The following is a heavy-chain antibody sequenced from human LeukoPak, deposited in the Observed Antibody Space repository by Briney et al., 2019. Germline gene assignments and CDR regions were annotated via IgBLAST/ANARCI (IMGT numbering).Heavy chain of an antibody. CDR3: ARARRVAVRGIYFDF. Sequence: SETLSLTCTVSGDSITNYYWSWIRHSPGKGPESIGFIHHSGSANYNPSLKSRVTMSVDTSKNQFSLKMSSVTAADTALYHCARARRVAVRGIYFDFWGQGALVTVSS. J-gene: IGHJ4*02. D-gene: IGHD3-10*02. CDR1: GDSITNYY. CDR2: IHHSGSA. V-gene: IGHV4-59*01.